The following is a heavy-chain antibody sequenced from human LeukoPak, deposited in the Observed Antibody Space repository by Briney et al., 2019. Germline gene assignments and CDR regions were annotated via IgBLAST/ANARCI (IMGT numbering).Heavy chain of an antibody. Sequence: GGSLRLSCVASGFTVNNNHESWVRQAPGKGLEWVSIIYNDGNTYYADSVKGRFTISRDNSMNTLHLQMNSLRADDTAVYYCAKDPFGRVGDGDDPWGQGTLVTVSS. V-gene: IGHV3-66*01. J-gene: IGHJ5*02. CDR3: AKDPFGRVGDGDDP. D-gene: IGHD3-10*01. CDR1: GFTVNNNH. CDR2: IYNDGNT.